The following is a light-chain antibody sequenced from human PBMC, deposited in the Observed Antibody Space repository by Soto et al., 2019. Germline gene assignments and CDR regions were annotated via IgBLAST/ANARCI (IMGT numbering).Light chain of an antibody. CDR1: QSVSSN. CDR2: GAS. V-gene: IGKV3-15*01. Sequence: EIVMTQSPATLSVSPGERATLSCRASQSVSSNLAWYQQKPGQAPRLLIYGASTRATGIPARFSGSGSGTDFTLTISSLQSDDFAVYSCQQYNNWPPLTFGGGTKVEIK. J-gene: IGKJ4*01. CDR3: QQYNNWPPLT.